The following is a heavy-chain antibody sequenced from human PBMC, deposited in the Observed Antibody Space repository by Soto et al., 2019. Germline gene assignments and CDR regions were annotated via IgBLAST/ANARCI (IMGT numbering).Heavy chain of an antibody. Sequence: SETLSLTCTVSGGSISSGGYSWSWIRQPPGKGLEWIGYIYYSGSTYYNPSLKSRVTISIDSSKNQFSLKLTSVTAADTAVYFCARGHDSNDNWGQGTLVTVSS. CDR3: ARGHDSNDN. V-gene: IGHV4-30-2*01. J-gene: IGHJ4*02. CDR2: IYYSGST. D-gene: IGHD4-4*01. CDR1: GGSISSGGYS.